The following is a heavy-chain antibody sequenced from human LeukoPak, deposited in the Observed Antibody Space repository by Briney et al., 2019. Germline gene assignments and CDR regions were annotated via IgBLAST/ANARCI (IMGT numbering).Heavy chain of an antibody. CDR1: GFTVSRNY. J-gene: IGHJ4*02. D-gene: IGHD6-13*01. CDR2: IYSGGRS. V-gene: IGHV3-66*01. CDR3: ARAGPSSSWHQFDY. Sequence: GGTLRLSCAASGFTVSRNYMSWVRQAPGKGLEWVSVIYSGGRSYYADSVKGRFTISRDNSKNTLYLQMNSLRVEDTAVYYCARAGPSSSWHQFDYWGQGTLVTVSS.